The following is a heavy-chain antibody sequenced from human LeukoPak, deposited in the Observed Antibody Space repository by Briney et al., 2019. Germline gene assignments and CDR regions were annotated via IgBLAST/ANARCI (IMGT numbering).Heavy chain of an antibody. CDR1: GFTVSSNY. V-gene: IGHV3-53*01. CDR2: IYSGGST. D-gene: IGHD2-2*01. CDR3: ARGGYCSSTSCSDV. J-gene: IGHJ4*02. Sequence: PGGSLRLSCAASGFTVSSNYMSWVRQAPGKGLEWVLVIYSGGSTYYADSVKGRFTISRDNSKNTLYLQMNSLRAEDTAVYYCARGGYCSSTSCSDVWGQGTLVTVSS.